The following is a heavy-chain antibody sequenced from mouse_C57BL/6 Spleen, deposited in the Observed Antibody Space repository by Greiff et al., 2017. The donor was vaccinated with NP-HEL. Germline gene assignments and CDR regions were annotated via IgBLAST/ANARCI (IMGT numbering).Heavy chain of an antibody. V-gene: IGHV1-82*01. CDR2: IYPGDGDT. Sequence: QVHVKQSGPELVKPGASVKISCKASGYAFSSSWMNWVKQRPGKGLEWIGRIYPGDGDTNYNGKFKGKATLTADKSSSTAYMQLSSLTSEDSAVYFCARRGLRFYYAMDYWGQGTSVTVSS. CDR3: ARRGLRFYYAMDY. J-gene: IGHJ4*01. D-gene: IGHD2-4*01. CDR1: GYAFSSSW.